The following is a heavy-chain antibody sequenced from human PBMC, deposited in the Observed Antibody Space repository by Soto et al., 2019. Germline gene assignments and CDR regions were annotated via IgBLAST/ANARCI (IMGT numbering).Heavy chain of an antibody. CDR2: INAGNGNT. CDR1: GYTFTNYA. V-gene: IGHV1-3*01. J-gene: IGHJ6*03. D-gene: IGHD2-2*01. CDR3: ARGHLAVVPVASWFSYMDV. Sequence: ASVKVSCKASGYTFTNYAVHWVRQAPGQRLEWMGWINAGNGNTRFSQNLQGRVTITRDTSARTVYMELSSLRSEDTAVYYCARGHLAVVPVASWFSYMDVWGKGTTVPVSS.